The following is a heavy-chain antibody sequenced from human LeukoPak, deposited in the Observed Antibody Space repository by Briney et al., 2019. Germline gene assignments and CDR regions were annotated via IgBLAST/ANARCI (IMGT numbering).Heavy chain of an antibody. V-gene: IGHV3-23*01. J-gene: IGHJ6*03. Sequence: HPGGSLRLSCAASGFIFSNYGMTWVRQAPGKGLEWVSTIGDNADRKFYAASVKGRFTISRDNSKNTLYLQMNSLRAEDTAIYYCAKNEGSGLVYYYMDVWGKGTTVTISS. CDR2: IGDNADRK. CDR1: GFIFSNYG. D-gene: IGHD3-10*01. CDR3: AKNEGSGLVYYYMDV.